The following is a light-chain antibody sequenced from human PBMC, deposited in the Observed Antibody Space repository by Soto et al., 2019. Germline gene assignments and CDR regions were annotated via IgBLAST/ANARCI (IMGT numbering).Light chain of an antibody. CDR2: NTN. CDR1: NSNIGSHT. Sequence: QSVLTQPPSASGTPGQRVTISCSGSNSNIGSHTVNWYQQLPGTAPKLLISNTNQRPSGVPDRFSGSRSGTSASLAISGLQSEDEADYYCAVWDDSLNGWVFGGGTKLTVL. J-gene: IGLJ3*02. V-gene: IGLV1-44*01. CDR3: AVWDDSLNGWV.